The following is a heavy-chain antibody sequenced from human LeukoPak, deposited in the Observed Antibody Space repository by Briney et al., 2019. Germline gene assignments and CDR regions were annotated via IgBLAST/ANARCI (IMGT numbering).Heavy chain of an antibody. Sequence: SVKVSCKASGGTFSNYAISWVRQAPGQGLEWMGRIIPIFGTTNYAQKFQGRVTIITDGSTSTAYVELSSLRSEDTAVYYCARTPTTMTTDAFDVWGQGTMVTVSS. CDR1: GGTFSNYA. D-gene: IGHD4-17*01. CDR3: ARTPTTMTTDAFDV. CDR2: IIPIFGTT. J-gene: IGHJ3*01. V-gene: IGHV1-69*05.